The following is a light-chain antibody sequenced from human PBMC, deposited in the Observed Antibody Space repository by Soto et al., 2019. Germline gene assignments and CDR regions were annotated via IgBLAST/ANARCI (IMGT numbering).Light chain of an antibody. CDR1: SSNIGASFD. J-gene: IGLJ2*01. CDR2: DNT. V-gene: IGLV1-40*01. Sequence: QSVLTQPPSVSGAPGQRVTISCTGRSSNIGASFDVHWYRHLPGTAPKLLIYDNTNRPSGVPDRFSGSKSGTSASLAITGLQADDEADYYFQSFDCSLNISIFGGGTKLTVL. CDR3: QSFDCSLNISI.